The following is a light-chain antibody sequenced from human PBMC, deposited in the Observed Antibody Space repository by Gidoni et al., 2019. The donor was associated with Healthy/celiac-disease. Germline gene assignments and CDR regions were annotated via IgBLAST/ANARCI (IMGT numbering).Light chain of an antibody. Sequence: EIVLTQSPGTLSLSPGERATLSCGASQSVTSSHLAWYQQKPGQAPRLLIHDISSRATGIPDRFSGSGSGTDFTLTISRLEPEDFAVYYCHQYGILPLTFGGGTKVEIK. V-gene: IGKV3-20*01. CDR3: HQYGILPLT. CDR1: QSVTSSH. CDR2: DIS. J-gene: IGKJ4*01.